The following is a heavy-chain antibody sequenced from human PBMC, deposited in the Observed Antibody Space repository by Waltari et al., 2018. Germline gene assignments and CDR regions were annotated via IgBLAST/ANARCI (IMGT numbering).Heavy chain of an antibody. D-gene: IGHD4-17*01. Sequence: QVQLQESGPGLVKPSETLSLTCTVSGGSISSYYWSWIRQPAGKGLEWIGRIYTSGSTNYNPSLKSRVTMSVDTSKNQFSLKLSSVTAADTAVYYCARDNAIIPLREGWFDPWGQGTLVTVSS. CDR1: GGSISSYY. CDR2: IYTSGST. J-gene: IGHJ5*02. CDR3: ARDNAIIPLREGWFDP. V-gene: IGHV4-4*07.